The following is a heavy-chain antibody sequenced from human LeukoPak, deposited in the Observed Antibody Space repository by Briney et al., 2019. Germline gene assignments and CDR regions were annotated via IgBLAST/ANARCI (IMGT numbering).Heavy chain of an antibody. D-gene: IGHD3-10*01. J-gene: IGHJ2*01. CDR1: GDSISGHY. V-gene: IGHV4-59*11. Sequence: SETLSLTCTVSGDSISGHYWSWIRQPPGKGLEWIGYIYYSGSTNYNPSLMSRATISIDTSMNQYSLRLTSVTAADTAVYYCARESREDWYFDLWGRGTLVTVSS. CDR3: ARESREDWYFDL. CDR2: IYYSGST.